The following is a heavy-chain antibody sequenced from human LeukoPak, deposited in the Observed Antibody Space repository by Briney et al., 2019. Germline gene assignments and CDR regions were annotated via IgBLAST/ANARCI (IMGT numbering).Heavy chain of an antibody. CDR2: ISDGGGGT. D-gene: IGHD6-13*01. CDR1: GFAFTSYA. V-gene: IGHV3-23*01. Sequence: GGSLRLSCAASGFAFTSYAMTRVRQAPGKGPEWVSPISDGGGGTYYAESVKGRFTISKESSTKTLYLDMNSLRAEDTAVYYCAKAIGQEVPAGSRWYDPWGQGTLVTVSA. J-gene: IGHJ5*02. CDR3: AKAIGQEVPAGSRWYDP.